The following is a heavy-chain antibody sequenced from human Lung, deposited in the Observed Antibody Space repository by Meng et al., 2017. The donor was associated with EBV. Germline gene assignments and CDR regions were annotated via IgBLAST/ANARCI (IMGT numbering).Heavy chain of an antibody. CDR1: RGSINSGDYY. Sequence: QMRLQVAGQGRVTPSQTLSLPRTCSRGSINSGDYYWSWIRQPPGKGLEWIGYIYYTWSTYYNPSLKRRVTISMDTSKNQFSLRLSSVTAADTAVYYCARNYYFDYWGQGTLVTVSS. CDR2: IYYTWST. CDR3: ARNYYFDY. V-gene: IGHV4-30-4*01. J-gene: IGHJ4*02.